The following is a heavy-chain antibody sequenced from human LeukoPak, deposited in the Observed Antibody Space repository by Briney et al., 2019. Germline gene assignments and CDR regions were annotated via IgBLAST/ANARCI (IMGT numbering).Heavy chain of an antibody. J-gene: IGHJ4*02. Sequence: PGGSLRLSCAASGFTFSSYSMNWVRQAPGKGLEWVSYISSSSSTIYYADSVKGRFTISRDNAKNSLYLQMNSLRAEDTAVYYCARVPVLASGWSLYYFDYWGQGTLVTVSP. D-gene: IGHD6-19*01. CDR2: ISSSSSTI. CDR1: GFTFSSYS. CDR3: ARVPVLASGWSLYYFDY. V-gene: IGHV3-48*01.